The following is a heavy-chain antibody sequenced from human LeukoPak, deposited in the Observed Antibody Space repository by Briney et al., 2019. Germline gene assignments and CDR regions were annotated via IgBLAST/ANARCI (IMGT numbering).Heavy chain of an antibody. CDR3: AGLGGATSPFGY. D-gene: IGHD1-26*01. CDR1: GGSISSYY. J-gene: IGHJ4*02. CDR2: IYYSGST. Sequence: SETLSLTCTVSGGSISSYYWSWIRQPPGKGLEWIGYIYYSGSTNYNPSLKSRVTISVDTSKNQFSLNLSSVTAADTAIYYCAGLGGATSPFGYWGQGTLVTVSS. V-gene: IGHV4-59*08.